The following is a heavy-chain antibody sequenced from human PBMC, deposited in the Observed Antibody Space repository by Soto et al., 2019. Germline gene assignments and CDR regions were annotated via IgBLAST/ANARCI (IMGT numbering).Heavy chain of an antibody. Sequence: SETLSLTCTVSGHSMSNTDYFWGWIRQTPWSDLQWIGTIYYSGSPYYNPSLKSRVNISVDTSKNQFSLNLSSVTAADTAVYYCARFLAGTEGYYFDYWGQGTLVTVSS. J-gene: IGHJ4*02. V-gene: IGHV4-39*01. CDR1: GHSMSNTDYF. CDR2: IYYSGSP. D-gene: IGHD6-13*01. CDR3: ARFLAGTEGYYFDY.